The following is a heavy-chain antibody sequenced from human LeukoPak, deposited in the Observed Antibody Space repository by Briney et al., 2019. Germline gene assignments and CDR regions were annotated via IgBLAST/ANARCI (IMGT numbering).Heavy chain of an antibody. CDR3: AKVIRGGYGMDV. CDR1: GFTFSSFG. Sequence: GGSLRLSCAASGFTFSSFGMNWVRQAPGKGLEWVSYISYSGSLTDHADSVEGRFTISRDNAKNSLYLQLNSLRDEDTAVYSCAKVIRGGYGMDVWGQGTTVTVSS. CDR2: ISYSGSLT. D-gene: IGHD3-10*01. J-gene: IGHJ6*02. V-gene: IGHV3-48*02.